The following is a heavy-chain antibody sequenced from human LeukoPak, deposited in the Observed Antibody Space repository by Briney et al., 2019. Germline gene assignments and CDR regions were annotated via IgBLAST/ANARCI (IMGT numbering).Heavy chain of an antibody. CDR2: IRSRAYGGTT. Sequence: GGSLRLSCTASEFTFGDHAMRWVRQAPGKGLEWVGFIRSRAYGGTTEYAPAVKGRFLISRDDSKSIAYLHMNSLKTEDTAVYYCARGPIQQWLYNGMDVWGKGNTVSVSS. CDR1: EFTFGDHA. V-gene: IGHV3-49*04. J-gene: IGHJ6*04. CDR3: ARGPIQQWLYNGMDV. D-gene: IGHD5-18*01.